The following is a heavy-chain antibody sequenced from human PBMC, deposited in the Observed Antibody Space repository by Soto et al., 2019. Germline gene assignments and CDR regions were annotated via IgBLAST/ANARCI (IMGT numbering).Heavy chain of an antibody. V-gene: IGHV4-30-4*01. J-gene: IGHJ5*01. CDR1: GDSISNLDYF. CDR3: TRGRYCLTGRCFPNWFDS. CDR2: IYKSATT. D-gene: IGHD7-27*01. Sequence: SETLSLTCSVSGDSISNLDYFWAWIRQPPGQALEYIGYIYKSATTYYNPSFESRVAISVNTSKSQFSLNVTSVTAADTAVYFCTRGRYCLTGRCFPNWFDSWGQGALVTVSS.